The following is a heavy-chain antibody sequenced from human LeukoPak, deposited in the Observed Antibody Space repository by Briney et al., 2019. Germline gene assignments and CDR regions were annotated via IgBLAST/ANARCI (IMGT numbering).Heavy chain of an antibody. D-gene: IGHD6-19*01. V-gene: IGHV4-34*01. CDR2: INHSRST. Sequence: SETLSLTCAVYGGSFSDYYWSWIRQPPGKGLEWIGEINHSRSTNYNASLKSRVTISVDTSKNQFSLKLISVTAADTAVYYCARGQWLDNYWGQGTLVTVSS. CDR1: GGSFSDYY. J-gene: IGHJ4*02. CDR3: ARGQWLDNY.